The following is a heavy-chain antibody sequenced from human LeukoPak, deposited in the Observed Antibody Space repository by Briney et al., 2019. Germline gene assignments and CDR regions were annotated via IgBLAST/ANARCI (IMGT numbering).Heavy chain of an antibody. J-gene: IGHJ1*01. D-gene: IGHD6-13*01. CDR3: ARAIAAAGKPEYFQH. Sequence: SETLSLTCTVSGGSISSYYWSWIRQPPGKGLEWIGYIYYSGSTNYNPSLKSRVTISVDTSKNQFSLKLSSVTAADTAVYYCARAIAAAGKPEYFQHWGQGTLVTVSS. CDR1: GGSISSYY. CDR2: IYYSGST. V-gene: IGHV4-59*01.